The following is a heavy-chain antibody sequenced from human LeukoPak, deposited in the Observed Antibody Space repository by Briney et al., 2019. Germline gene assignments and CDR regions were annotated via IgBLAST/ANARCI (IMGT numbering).Heavy chain of an antibody. CDR1: GTTFRSYA. D-gene: IGHD5-18*01. CDR3: ARATSANEYSYGFHFDY. CDR2: IIPSFGTV. J-gene: IGHJ4*02. V-gene: IGHV1-69*01. Sequence: SVKVSCKASGTTFRSYAINWVRQAPGQGLEWMGAIIPSFGTVKYAQKFQGRVTMTADESTSTAYMDLNYLRSDDTAVYFCARATSANEYSYGFHFDYWGQGALVTVSS.